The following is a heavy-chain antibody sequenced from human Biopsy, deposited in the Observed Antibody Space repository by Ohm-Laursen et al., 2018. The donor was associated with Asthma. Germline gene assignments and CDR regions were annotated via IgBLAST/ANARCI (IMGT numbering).Heavy chain of an antibody. D-gene: IGHD3-3*02. CDR3: ARTFHFWSPCRAEHYHL. V-gene: IGHV3-7*01. CDR1: GFTFGDYS. J-gene: IGHJ1*01. Sequence: SLRLSCSASGFTFGDYSMRWVRQVPGKGLEWVANINHDGSEKNYVDSLKGRFTISRDNAKNSLYLQMNSLRAEDTAVYYCARTFHFWSPCRAEHYHLWGQGTLVTVSS. CDR2: INHDGSEK.